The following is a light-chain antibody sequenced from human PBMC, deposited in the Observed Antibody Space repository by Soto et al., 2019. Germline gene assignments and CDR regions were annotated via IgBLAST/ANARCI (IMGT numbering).Light chain of an antibody. CDR1: QSLLHSNGYNY. V-gene: IGKV2-28*01. CDR3: MQGLETPN. J-gene: IGKJ3*01. CDR2: LGS. Sequence: DILMTQSPLSLPVTPGEPASISCRSSQSLLHSNGYNYLDWYVQKPGQSPQLLIYLGSNRASGVPERFSGSGSGTDFTLRISRVEAEDVGVYYCMQGLETPNFGPGTNVDI.